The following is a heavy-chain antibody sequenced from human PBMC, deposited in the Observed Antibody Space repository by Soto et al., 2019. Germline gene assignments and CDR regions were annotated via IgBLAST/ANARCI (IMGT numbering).Heavy chain of an antibody. Sequence: SETLSLTCTVSGGSISSYYWSWIRQPPGKGLEWIGYIYYSGSTNYNPSLKSRVTISVDTSKNQFSLKLSSVPAADTAVYYCARQGTGPDTFDIWGQGTMVTVSS. V-gene: IGHV4-59*08. CDR1: GGSISSYY. J-gene: IGHJ3*02. D-gene: IGHD1-1*01. CDR3: ARQGTGPDTFDI. CDR2: IYYSGST.